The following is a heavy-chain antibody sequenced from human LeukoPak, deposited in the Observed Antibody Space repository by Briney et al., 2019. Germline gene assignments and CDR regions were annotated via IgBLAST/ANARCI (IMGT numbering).Heavy chain of an antibody. CDR1: GGSISSYY. J-gene: IGHJ2*01. D-gene: IGHD2-2*02. V-gene: IGHV4-34*01. Sequence: SETLSFTCTVSGGSISSYYWSWIRQPPGKGLEWIGEINHSGSTNYNPSLKSRVTISVDTSKNQFSLKLSSVTAADTAVYYCARVLIVVVPAAIQNPYWYFDLWGRGTLVTVSS. CDR3: ARVLIVVVPAAIQNPYWYFDL. CDR2: INHSGST.